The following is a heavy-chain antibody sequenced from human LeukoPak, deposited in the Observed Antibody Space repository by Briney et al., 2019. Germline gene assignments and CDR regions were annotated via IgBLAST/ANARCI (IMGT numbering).Heavy chain of an antibody. Sequence: ASVKVSCKASGYTFTNYYIHWVRQAPGQGLEWMGIINPSGDSTTYAQQFQGRVTMTRDTSTSTVHMELSSLRSEDTAVYYCARNQQVGTDPDAFDIWGQGTMVTVSS. J-gene: IGHJ3*02. CDR3: ARNQQVGTDPDAFDI. CDR2: INPSGDST. D-gene: IGHD1-26*01. CDR1: GYTFTNYY. V-gene: IGHV1-46*01.